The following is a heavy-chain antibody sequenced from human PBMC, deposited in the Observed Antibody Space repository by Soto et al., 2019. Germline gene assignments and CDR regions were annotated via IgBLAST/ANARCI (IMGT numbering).Heavy chain of an antibody. D-gene: IGHD1-26*01. CDR2: IYSSGSA. CDR1: RASIYTYS. J-gene: IGHJ4*02. V-gene: IGHV4-4*07. CDR3: ATIVGANDY. Sequence: SETLSLTCTVSRASIYTYSWTWIRQPAGRGLQWIGHIYSSGSANYSPSLKSRVSMSVDSSKNQISLKLSSVTAADTAVYYCATIVGANDYWGQGTLVTVSS.